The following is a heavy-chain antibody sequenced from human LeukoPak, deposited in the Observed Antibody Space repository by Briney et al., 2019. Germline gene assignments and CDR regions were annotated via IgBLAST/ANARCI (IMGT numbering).Heavy chain of an antibody. V-gene: IGHV4-34*01. CDR2: INHSGST. J-gene: IGHJ6*03. CDR3: ARQRALQTNNYYYYMDV. D-gene: IGHD1-26*01. CDR1: GGSFSGYY. Sequence: SETLSLTCAVYGGSFSGYYWSWIRQPPGKGLEWIGEINHSGSTNYNPSLKSRVTISVDTSKNQFSLKLSSVTAADTAVYYCARQRALQTNNYYYYMDVWGKGTTVTISS.